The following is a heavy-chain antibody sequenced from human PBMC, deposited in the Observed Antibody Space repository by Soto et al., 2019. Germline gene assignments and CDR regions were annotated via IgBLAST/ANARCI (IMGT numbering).Heavy chain of an antibody. V-gene: IGHV2-5*02. J-gene: IGHJ4*02. Sequence: QITLKESGPTLVKPTQTLTLTCSFSGFSLITSGVGVGWIRQPPGKALEWLAIIYWDDDKGNSTSLKSRITNNKDTPKNAVVHTMDNMDPAYTARYYCEHTMAPRIFDYWGQGTLVTVSS. CDR2: IYWDDDK. CDR3: EHTMAPRIFDY. CDR1: GFSLITSGVG.